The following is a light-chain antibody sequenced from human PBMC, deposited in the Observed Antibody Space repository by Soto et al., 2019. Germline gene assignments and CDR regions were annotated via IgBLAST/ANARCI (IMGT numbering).Light chain of an antibody. Sequence: QSALTQPASVSGSPGQSITISCTGTSSYIGGYNYVSWYQQHPGKAPKLMIYDVNNRPSGVSNRFSGSKSGNTASLTISGLQALVEADHYRRSYTRSRTPVFGTGTKIT. J-gene: IGLJ1*01. CDR2: DVN. CDR1: SSYIGGYNY. CDR3: RSYTRSRTPV. V-gene: IGLV2-14*01.